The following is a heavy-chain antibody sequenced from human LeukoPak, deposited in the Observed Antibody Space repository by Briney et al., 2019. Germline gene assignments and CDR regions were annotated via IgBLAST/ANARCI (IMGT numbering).Heavy chain of an antibody. J-gene: IGHJ4*02. V-gene: IGHV3-7*01. D-gene: IGHD6-19*01. CDR1: GFTFSSYW. Sequence: GGSLRLSCVASGFTFSSYWMTWVRQAPGKGLEWLANIKEDGSMQYYLDSVRGRFTISRDNAKTSVYLQLNSLRADDTALYYCARDVWTGVAVSDYWGQGTLLTVSS. CDR2: IKEDGSMQ. CDR3: ARDVWTGVAVSDY.